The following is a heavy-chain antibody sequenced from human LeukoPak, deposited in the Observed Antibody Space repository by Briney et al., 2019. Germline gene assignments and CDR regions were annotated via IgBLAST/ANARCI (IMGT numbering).Heavy chain of an antibody. Sequence: GXSLRLSCAASGFTFSSYSMNWVRQAPGKGLEWVSSISSSSSYIYYADSVKGRFTISRDNAKNSLYLQMNSLRAEDTAVYYCARDEQQLVPDDYWGQGTLVTVSS. CDR2: ISSSSSYI. CDR3: ARDEQQLVPDDY. J-gene: IGHJ4*02. D-gene: IGHD6-13*01. V-gene: IGHV3-21*01. CDR1: GFTFSSYS.